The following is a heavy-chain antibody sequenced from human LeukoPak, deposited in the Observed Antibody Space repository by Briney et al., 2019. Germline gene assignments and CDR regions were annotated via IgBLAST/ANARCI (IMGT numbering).Heavy chain of an antibody. CDR1: GFTFSNDA. CDR2: ISGSGGGT. V-gene: IGHV3-23*01. CDR3: AKNDRYSSSPRYYFDD. J-gene: IGHJ4*02. D-gene: IGHD6-13*01. Sequence: GGSLRLSCAASGFTFSNDAMSCVRQAPGEGLEWISTISGSGGGTYYADSVKGRFTISRVTSKTTVSLQTDSLRVDDTAVYYCAKNDRYSSSPRYYFDDWGQGTLVTVSS.